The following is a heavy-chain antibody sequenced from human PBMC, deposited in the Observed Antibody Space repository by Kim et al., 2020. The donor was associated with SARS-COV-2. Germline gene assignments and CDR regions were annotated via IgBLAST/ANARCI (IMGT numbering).Heavy chain of an antibody. J-gene: IGHJ6*02. CDR1: GGSFSGYY. Sequence: SETLSLTCAVYGGSFSGYYWSWIRQPPGKGLGWIGEINHSGSTNYNPSLKSRVTISVDTSKNQFSLKLSTVTAADTAMYYCARGQGYCSSTSCHGPYYYYGMDVWGQGTTVTVSS. CDR3: ARGQGYCSSTSCHGPYYYYGMDV. CDR2: INHSGST. V-gene: IGHV4-34*01. D-gene: IGHD2-2*01.